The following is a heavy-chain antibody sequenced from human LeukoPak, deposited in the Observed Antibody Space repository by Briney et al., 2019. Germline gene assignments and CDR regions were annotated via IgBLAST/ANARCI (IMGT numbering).Heavy chain of an antibody. D-gene: IGHD2/OR15-2a*01. J-gene: IGHJ3*02. Sequence: GGSLRLSCGASGFIFSAYIMDWVRQAPGKGLEWIARIRKKERRYTTDYAASVKGRFVVSRDDSKDSMFLQMNSLETEDTAVYYCTREGGEGEYTAFDIWGQGTMVTVSS. CDR2: IRKKERRYTT. CDR3: TREGGEGEYTAFDI. CDR1: GFIFSAYI. V-gene: IGHV3-72*01.